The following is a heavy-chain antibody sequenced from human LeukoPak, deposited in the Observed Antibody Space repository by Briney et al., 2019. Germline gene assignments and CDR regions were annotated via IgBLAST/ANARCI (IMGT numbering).Heavy chain of an antibody. CDR2: INPNSGGT. CDR3: ARTFYDTLDSDAFDF. CDR1: GYTFTGYY. Sequence: ASVKVSCKASGYTFTGYYMHWVRQTPGQGLEWMGWINPNSGGTNYAQKFQGRVTMTRDTSISTAYMELSRLRSDDTAVYYCARTFYDTLDSDAFDFWGQGTMVIVSS. V-gene: IGHV1-2*02. J-gene: IGHJ3*01. D-gene: IGHD2/OR15-2a*01.